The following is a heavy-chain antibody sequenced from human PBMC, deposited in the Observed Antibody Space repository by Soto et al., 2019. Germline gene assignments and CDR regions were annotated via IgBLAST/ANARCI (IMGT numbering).Heavy chain of an antibody. CDR2: ISAYNGNT. CDR3: AREWGLLRSLDY. V-gene: IGHV1-18*04. CDR1: GYTFTSYG. D-gene: IGHD3-3*01. Sequence: GASVKVSCKASGYTFTSYGISWVRQAPGQGLEWMGWISAYNGNTNYAQEFQGRVTLSRDTSINTAYLELSSLRFDDAAVYFCAREWGLLRSLDYWGQGTLVTV. J-gene: IGHJ4*02.